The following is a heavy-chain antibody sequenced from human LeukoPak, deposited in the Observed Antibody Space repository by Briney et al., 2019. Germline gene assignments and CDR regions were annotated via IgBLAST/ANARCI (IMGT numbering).Heavy chain of an antibody. Sequence: GGSLRLSCAASGFTFSSYAMSGVRQAPEKGLEWVSAISGSGGSTYYADSVKGRFTISRDNSENTLYLQMNSLRAEDTAVYYCAKSGERVATRLDYWGQGTLVTVSS. V-gene: IGHV3-23*01. CDR1: GFTFSSYA. CDR2: ISGSGGST. D-gene: IGHD5-12*01. J-gene: IGHJ4*02. CDR3: AKSGERVATRLDY.